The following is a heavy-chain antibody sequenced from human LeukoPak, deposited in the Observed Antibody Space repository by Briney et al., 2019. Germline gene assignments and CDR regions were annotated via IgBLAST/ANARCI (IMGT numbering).Heavy chain of an antibody. D-gene: IGHD2-2*01. Sequence: PGGSLRLSCAGSGFTFSSYAMSWVRQAPGKGLEWVSSISSSTSYIYYADSVKGRFTISRDNAKNSLYLQMNSLRAEDTAVYYCARGAVVGNWYYFDYWGQGTLVTVSS. V-gene: IGHV3-21*01. CDR1: GFTFSSYA. CDR3: ARGAVVGNWYYFDY. CDR2: ISSSTSYI. J-gene: IGHJ4*02.